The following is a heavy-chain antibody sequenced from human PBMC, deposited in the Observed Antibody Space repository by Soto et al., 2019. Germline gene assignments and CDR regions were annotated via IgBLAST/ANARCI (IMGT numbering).Heavy chain of an antibody. CDR2: IYSGGST. D-gene: IGHD1-26*01. CDR3: ARESSSGNSYFDY. J-gene: IGHJ4*02. CDR1: GFTVSSSN. V-gene: IGHV3-66*01. Sequence: EVQLVESGGGLVQPGGSLRLSCAASGFTVSSSNMRWVRQAPGKGLEWVSFIYSGGSTYYADSVKGRFTISRDNSKNTLFLQMNSVRADDAAMYYCARESSSGNSYFDYWGRGTLVAVSS.